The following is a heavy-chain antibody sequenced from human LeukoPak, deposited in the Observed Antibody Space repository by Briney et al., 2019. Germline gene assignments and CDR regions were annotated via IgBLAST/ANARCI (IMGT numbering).Heavy chain of an antibody. CDR2: INHSGST. D-gene: IGHD3-10*01. Sequence: ASETLSLTCAVYGGSFSGYYWSWIRQPPGKGLEWIGEINHSGSTNYNPSLKSRVTISVDTSKNQFSLKLSSVTAADTAAYYCASNSFDYYGSGSYSVDYWGQGTLVTVSS. CDR1: GGSFSGYY. CDR3: ASNSFDYYGSGSYSVDY. V-gene: IGHV4-34*01. J-gene: IGHJ4*02.